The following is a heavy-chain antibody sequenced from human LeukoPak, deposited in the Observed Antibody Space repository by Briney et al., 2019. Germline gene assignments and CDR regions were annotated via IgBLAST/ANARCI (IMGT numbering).Heavy chain of an antibody. J-gene: IGHJ4*02. CDR1: GFSFTRAW. D-gene: IGHD3-10*01. CDR3: TTDSTTYYYGSGMG. Sequence: TGGSLRLSCAASGFSFTRAWMSWVRQAPGKGLEWVGRIQLQTDGWSTDYSAPVKGRFTISRDDSKNTLYLQMNSLKTEDTAVYYCTTDSTTYYYGSGMGGGQGTLVTVSS. CDR2: IQLQTDGWST. V-gene: IGHV3-15*01.